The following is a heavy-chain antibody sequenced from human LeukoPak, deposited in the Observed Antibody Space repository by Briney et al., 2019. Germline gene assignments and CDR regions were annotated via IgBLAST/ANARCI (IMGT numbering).Heavy chain of an antibody. D-gene: IGHD4-17*01. CDR3: ARDQDDYGDYVSWVFDY. J-gene: IGHJ4*02. V-gene: IGHV3-48*01. CDR2: ISSSSTI. CDR1: GFTFRTYG. Sequence: GGSLRLSCAASGFTFRTYGMSWVRQAPGKGLEWVSYISSSSTIYYADSVKGRFTISRDNAKNSLYLQMNSLRAEDTAVYYCARDQDDYGDYVSWVFDYWGQGTLVTVSS.